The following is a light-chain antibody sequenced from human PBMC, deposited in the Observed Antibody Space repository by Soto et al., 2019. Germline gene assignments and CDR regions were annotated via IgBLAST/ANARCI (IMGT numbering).Light chain of an antibody. V-gene: IGLV1-44*01. J-gene: IGLJ1*01. CDR2: SNN. CDR1: SSNIGSNT. Sequence: QSVLTPPPSASGTPGQRVTISCSGSSSNIGSNTVNWYQQLPGTAPKVLIYSNNQRPSGVPDRFSGSKSDTSASLAISGLQSEDDADYYCAAWDYSLNAYVFGIGTKLTVL. CDR3: AAWDYSLNAYV.